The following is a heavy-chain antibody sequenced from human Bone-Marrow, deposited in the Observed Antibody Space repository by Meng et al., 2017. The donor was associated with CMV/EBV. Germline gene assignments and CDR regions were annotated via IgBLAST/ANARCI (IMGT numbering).Heavy chain of an antibody. Sequence: GGSLRLSCAVSRFTFSSYSMNWVRQAPGKGLEWVSYISSSSSTIYYADSVKGRFTISRDNAKNSLYLQMNSLRAEDTAVYYCARDMNFDWYFHPRNDYWGQGTLVTVSS. CDR3: ARDMNFDWYFHPRNDY. J-gene: IGHJ4*02. CDR1: RFTFSSYS. V-gene: IGHV3-48*04. D-gene: IGHD3-9*01. CDR2: ISSSSSTI.